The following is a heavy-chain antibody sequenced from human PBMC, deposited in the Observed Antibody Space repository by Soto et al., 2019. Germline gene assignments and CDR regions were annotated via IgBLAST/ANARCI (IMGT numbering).Heavy chain of an antibody. D-gene: IGHD3-10*01. V-gene: IGHV3-33*01. CDR2: IWYDGTIK. Sequence: QVQLVESGGGVVQPGRSLRLSCAASGFTFSSYGMHWVRQAPGKGLEWVAVIWYDGTIKYYSDSVKGRFSISRDNSKNTLYLQMTSLRVEDTAVYYCARTPSGSDYGMDVWGQGTTVIVSS. CDR1: GFTFSSYG. J-gene: IGHJ6*02. CDR3: ARTPSGSDYGMDV.